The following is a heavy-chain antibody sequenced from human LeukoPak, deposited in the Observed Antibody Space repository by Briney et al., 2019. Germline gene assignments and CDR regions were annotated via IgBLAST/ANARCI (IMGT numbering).Heavy chain of an antibody. Sequence: SETLSLTCTVSGGSISSYYWSWIRLPPEKGLEWIGFIYYSGSTNYNPSLKSRVTISVDTSKNQSSLKLSSVTAADTAVYYCARQEKYYYDSSGHYTYYFDYWGQGTLVTVSS. CDR3: ARQEKYYYDSSGHYTYYFDY. CDR1: GGSISSYY. CDR2: IYYSGST. D-gene: IGHD3-22*01. V-gene: IGHV4-59*08. J-gene: IGHJ4*02.